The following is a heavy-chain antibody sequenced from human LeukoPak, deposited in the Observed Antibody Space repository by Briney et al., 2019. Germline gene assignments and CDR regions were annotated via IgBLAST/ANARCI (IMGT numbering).Heavy chain of an antibody. CDR1: GFTFSTYN. CDR3: ARDSVALWCGGDCYSSYYYYMDI. CDR2: ITSSSSYI. J-gene: IGHJ6*03. V-gene: IGHV3-21*01. Sequence: PGGSLRLSCAASGFTFSTYNMNWVRHAPGKGLEWISSITSSSSYIYYADSVKGRFTISRDNAKNSLYLQMNSLRAEDTAVYYCARDSVALWCGGDCYSSYYYYMDIWGKGTTVTISS. D-gene: IGHD2-21*02.